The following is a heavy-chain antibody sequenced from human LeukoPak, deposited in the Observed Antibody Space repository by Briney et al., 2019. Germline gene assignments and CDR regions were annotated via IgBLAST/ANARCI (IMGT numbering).Heavy chain of an antibody. Sequence: PSETLSLTCTVSGGSISGYYWSWIRRPPGKGLEWIGHIYYSGSADYNASLKSRATMFVDTSKKEFSLTLRSVTAADTAVYYCARVGDSSGYSVLDSWGQGTLVTVSS. J-gene: IGHJ4*02. D-gene: IGHD3-22*01. CDR2: IYYSGSA. CDR1: GGSISGYY. V-gene: IGHV4-59*01. CDR3: ARVGDSSGYSVLDS.